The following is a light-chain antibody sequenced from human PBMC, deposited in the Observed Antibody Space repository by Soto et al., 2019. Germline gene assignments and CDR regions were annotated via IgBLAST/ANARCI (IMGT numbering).Light chain of an antibody. CDR3: QQYNNLPPVR. Sequence: EIVMTQSPATLSVSPGERATLSCRASQSVSSNLAWYQQKPGQAPRLLIYGASTRATGIPARFSGSGSGIVFTLTISSLQFEDFAVCYCQQYNNLPPVRLGKGTKVEIK. CDR1: QSVSSN. J-gene: IGKJ1*01. CDR2: GAS. V-gene: IGKV3-15*01.